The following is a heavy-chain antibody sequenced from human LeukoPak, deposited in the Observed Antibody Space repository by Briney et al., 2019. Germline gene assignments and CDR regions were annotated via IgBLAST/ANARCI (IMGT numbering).Heavy chain of an antibody. D-gene: IGHD3-10*01. J-gene: IGHJ6*02. V-gene: IGHV4-39*01. Sequence: SETLSLTCTVSGGSISSSSYYWGWIRQPPGKGLEWIGSIYYSGSTYYNPSLKSRVTISVDTSKNQFSLKLSSVTAADTAVYYCARLQWFGELWHGYYYYGMDVWGQGTTVTVSS. CDR1: GGSISSSSYY. CDR2: IYYSGST. CDR3: ARLQWFGELWHGYYYYGMDV.